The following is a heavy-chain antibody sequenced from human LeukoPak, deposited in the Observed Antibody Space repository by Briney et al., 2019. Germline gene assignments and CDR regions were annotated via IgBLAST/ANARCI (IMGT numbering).Heavy chain of an antibody. V-gene: IGHV1-18*01. D-gene: IGHD3-10*01. Sequence: ASVKVSCKASDYNFLDYGVTWVRQAPGQGLEWMGWISPYNGNTNYAERFQGRVTLTTDTSATIVYVELRSLRSDDTAVYYCARDPEVVRGVANWFDPWGQGTLVTVSS. CDR1: DYNFLDYG. J-gene: IGHJ5*02. CDR2: ISPYNGNT. CDR3: ARDPEVVRGVANWFDP.